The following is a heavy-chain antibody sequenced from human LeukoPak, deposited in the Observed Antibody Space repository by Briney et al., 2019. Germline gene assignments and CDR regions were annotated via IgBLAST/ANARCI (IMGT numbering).Heavy chain of an antibody. CDR2: ISYDGSNK. D-gene: IGHD3-22*01. CDR1: GFTFSSYA. J-gene: IGHJ4*02. V-gene: IGHV3-30-3*01. Sequence: GGSLRLSCAASGFTFSSYAMHWVRQAPGKGLEWVAVISYDGSNKYYADSVKGRFTISRDNSKNTLYLQMNSLRAEDTAVYYCARAKIVVVTLEGYDYWGQGTLVTVSS. CDR3: ARAKIVVVTLEGYDY.